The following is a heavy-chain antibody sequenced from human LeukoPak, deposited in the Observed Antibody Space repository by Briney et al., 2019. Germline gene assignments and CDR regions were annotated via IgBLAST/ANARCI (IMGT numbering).Heavy chain of an antibody. J-gene: IGHJ6*02. CDR1: GGSFSSYY. CDR3: ASFIYPGYYGMDV. V-gene: IGHV4-34*01. D-gene: IGHD5/OR15-5a*01. CDR2: INHSGST. Sequence: PSETLSLTCAVYGGSFSSYYWSWIRQPPGKGLEWIGEINHSGSTNYNPSLKSRVTISVDTSKNQFSLKLSSVTAADTAVYYCASFIYPGYYGMDVWGQGTTVTVSS.